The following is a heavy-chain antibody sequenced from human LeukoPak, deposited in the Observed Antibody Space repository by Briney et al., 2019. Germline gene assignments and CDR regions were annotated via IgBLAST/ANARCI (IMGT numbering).Heavy chain of an antibody. CDR1: GYTFSAYG. CDR2: TSGTGYNT. J-gene: IGHJ4*02. D-gene: IGHD2-2*01. V-gene: IGHV1-18*01. CDR3: ARSQCPDSTSCYYFFYFDF. Sequence: GASVKVSCKASGYTFSAYGITWVRQAPGQGLEWMAWTSGTGYNTDYTQRFQGRVSVTTDTSTSTAYLEVRSLRSEDTAIYYCARSQCPDSTSCYYFFYFDFWGQGTLVTVSS.